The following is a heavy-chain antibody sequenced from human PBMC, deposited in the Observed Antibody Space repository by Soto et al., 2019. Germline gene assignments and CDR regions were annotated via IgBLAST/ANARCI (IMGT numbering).Heavy chain of an antibody. J-gene: IGHJ4*02. CDR1: GGSISRSRYY. D-gene: IGHD4-17*01. CDR3: ARHDYGGFGL. CDR2: IYYSGST. Sequence: PSETLSLTSTVSGGSISRSRYYWGWIRQPPGKGLEWIGSIYYSGSTYYNPSLKSRVTISVDTSKNQFSLKLSSVTAADTAVYYCARHDYGGFGLWGQGTLVTVSS. V-gene: IGHV4-39*01.